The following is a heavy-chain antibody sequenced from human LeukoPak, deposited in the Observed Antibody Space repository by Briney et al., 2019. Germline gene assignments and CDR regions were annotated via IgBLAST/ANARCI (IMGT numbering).Heavy chain of an antibody. D-gene: IGHD6-19*01. CDR3: ARGGLAVAGDAFDI. V-gene: IGHV4-30-2*01. Sequence: SETLSLTCTVSGGSISSGGYYWSWIRQPPGKGLEWIGYIYHSGSTYYNPSLKSRVTISVDRSKNQFSLKLSSVTAADTAVYYCARGGLAVAGDAFDIWGQGTMVTVSS. CDR2: IYHSGST. J-gene: IGHJ3*02. CDR1: GGSISSGGYY.